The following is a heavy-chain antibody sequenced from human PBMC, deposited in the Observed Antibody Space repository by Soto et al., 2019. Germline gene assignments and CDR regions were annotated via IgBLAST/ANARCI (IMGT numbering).Heavy chain of an antibody. D-gene: IGHD3-10*01. V-gene: IGHV1-18*01. CDR1: GYTLTNYG. CDR3: ARGVGSGTYYNQYNWFDP. J-gene: IGHJ5*02. Sequence: ASVKVSCKASGYTLTNYGISWVRQAPGQGLEWMGWINTYNGNTNHAQKLQGRATMTTDTSTSTAYMELRSLRSDDTAVYYCARGVGSGTYYNQYNWFDPWGQGTLVTVSS. CDR2: INTYNGNT.